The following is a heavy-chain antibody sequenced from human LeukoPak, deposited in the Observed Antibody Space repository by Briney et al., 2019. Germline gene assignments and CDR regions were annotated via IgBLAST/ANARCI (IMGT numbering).Heavy chain of an antibody. Sequence: TASETLSLTCAVSGYSISSGYYWGWIPPPPGKGLEWIGSIYHSGSTYYNPSLKSRLTISLDKSKNQFSLKLSYVSAPGTAVQYWARAKGERDVFDMWGEKTSVSVSS. D-gene: IGHD1-1*01. J-gene: IGHJ3*02. CDR2: IYHSGST. V-gene: IGHV4-38-2*01. CDR1: GYSISSGYY. CDR3: ARAKGERDVFDM.